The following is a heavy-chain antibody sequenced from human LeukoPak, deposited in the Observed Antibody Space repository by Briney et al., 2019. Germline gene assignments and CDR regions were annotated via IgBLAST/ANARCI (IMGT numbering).Heavy chain of an antibody. D-gene: IGHD2-2*01. CDR1: ANTFTNYH. CDR3: AREDCTSPTCFVDY. Sequence: ASVKVSCKASANTFTNYHIHCVRQAPGQGLEWMGIINPSGDITTYAQKFQGRITMTRDTSTSTAYMELSSLRSEDTAVYYCAREDCTSPTCFVDYWGQGTLVTVSS. V-gene: IGHV1-46*01. J-gene: IGHJ4*02. CDR2: INPSGDIT.